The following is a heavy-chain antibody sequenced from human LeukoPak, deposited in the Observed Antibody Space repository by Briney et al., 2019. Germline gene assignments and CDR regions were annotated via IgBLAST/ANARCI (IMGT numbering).Heavy chain of an antibody. CDR2: IYYSGST. D-gene: IGHD6-6*01. J-gene: IGHJ4*02. Sequence: SETLPLTCTVSGGSISSYYWSWLRQPPGKGLEWIGYIYYSGSTNYNPSLKSRVTISVDTSKNQFSLKLSSVTAADAALYYCARGVEYSSSSGLGYWGQRTLVTVSS. CDR3: ARGVEYSSSSGLGY. V-gene: IGHV4-59*01. CDR1: GGSISSYY.